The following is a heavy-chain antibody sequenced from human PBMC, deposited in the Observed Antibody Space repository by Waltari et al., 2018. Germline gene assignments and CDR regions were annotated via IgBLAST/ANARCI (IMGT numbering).Heavy chain of an antibody. Sequence: QVQLQESGPGLVKPSQTLSLTCTVSGGSIRSGSYYWSWIRQPPGKGLEWIGEINHSGSTNYNPSLKRRVTISVDTAKNQFSLKLSSVTAAYTAVYYCARLGLQQLVRELFDYWGQGTLVTVSS. CDR3: ARLGLQQLVRELFDY. D-gene: IGHD6-13*01. V-gene: IGHV4-39*07. CDR2: INHSGST. CDR1: GGSIRSGSYY. J-gene: IGHJ4*02.